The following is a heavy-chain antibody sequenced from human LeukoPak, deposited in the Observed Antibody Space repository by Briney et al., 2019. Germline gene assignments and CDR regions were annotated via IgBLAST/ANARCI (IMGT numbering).Heavy chain of an antibody. CDR2: ISGSGGST. CDR3: AKQQRIVLMVYASLSGMDV. V-gene: IGHV3-23*01. D-gene: IGHD2-8*01. J-gene: IGHJ6*02. CDR1: GFTFSSYA. Sequence: GSLRLSCAASGFTFSSYAMSWVRQAPGKGLEWVSAISGSGGSTYYADSVKGRFTISRDNSKNTLYLQTNSLRAEDTAVYYCAKQQRIVLMVYASLSGMDVWGQGTTVTVSS.